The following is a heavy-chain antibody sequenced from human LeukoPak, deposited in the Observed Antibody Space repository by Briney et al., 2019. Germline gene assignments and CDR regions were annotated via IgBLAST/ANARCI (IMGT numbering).Heavy chain of an antibody. CDR2: ISWNSGSI. CDR3: AKPDYYDSSGYYPPG. J-gene: IGHJ3*01. D-gene: IGHD3-22*01. Sequence: GGSLRLSCAASGFTFSSFSMNWVRQAPGKGLEWVSGISWNSGSIGYADSVKGRFTISRDNAKNSLYLQMNSLRAEDTALYYCAKPDYYDSSGYYPPGWGQGTMVTVSS. V-gene: IGHV3-9*01. CDR1: GFTFSSFS.